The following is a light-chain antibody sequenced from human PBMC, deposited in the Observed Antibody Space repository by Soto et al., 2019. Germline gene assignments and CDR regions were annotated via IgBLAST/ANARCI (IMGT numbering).Light chain of an antibody. CDR1: QSVNNSY. Sequence: EILLMQSPGTLSLSPGEGATLSCRASQSVNNSYLAWYQQRPGQAPTVLIFDTSRRATGVPNRFSGSGSGTNFTPPISRVEPYDFTVYYCQQYGSSHFTFRPGPKVDIK. CDR2: DTS. V-gene: IGKV3-20*01. J-gene: IGKJ3*01. CDR3: QQYGSSHFT.